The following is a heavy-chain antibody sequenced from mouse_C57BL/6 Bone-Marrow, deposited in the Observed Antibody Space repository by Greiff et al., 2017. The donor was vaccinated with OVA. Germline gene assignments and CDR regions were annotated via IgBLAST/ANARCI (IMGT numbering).Heavy chain of an antibody. CDR3: TRWDDYDTWFAY. J-gene: IGHJ3*01. CDR2: SDPENGDT. D-gene: IGHD2-4*01. CDR1: GFTINDDY. Sequence: VQLQQSGAELVRPGASVKLSCTASGFTINDDYMHWVKQRPEQGLAWIGWSDPENGDTEYASKFQGKAPITADTSSNTAYLQLSSLTSEDTAVYYCTRWDDYDTWFAYWGQGTLVTVSA. V-gene: IGHV14-4*01.